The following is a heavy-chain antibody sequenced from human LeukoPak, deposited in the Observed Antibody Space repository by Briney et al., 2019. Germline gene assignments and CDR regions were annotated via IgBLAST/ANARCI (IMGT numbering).Heavy chain of an antibody. Sequence: PGGSLRLSCAASGLTFSDAWMNWVRQAPGKGLEWVANIRQDGSEKSYVDSVRGRFAISRDNARDSLFLQMNSLTAEDTAVYFCSTGGVHWGQGTLVTVSS. CDR3: STGGVH. J-gene: IGHJ4*02. CDR1: GLTFSDAW. D-gene: IGHD3-16*01. V-gene: IGHV3-7*01. CDR2: IRQDGSEK.